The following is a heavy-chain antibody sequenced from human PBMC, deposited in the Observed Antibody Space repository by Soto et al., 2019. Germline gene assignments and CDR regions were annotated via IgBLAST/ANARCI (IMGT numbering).Heavy chain of an antibody. CDR1: GGSISSYY. CDR3: ASRKSSPYFDY. D-gene: IGHD3-10*01. Sequence: SETLSLTCTFSGGSISSYYWSLIRQPPGKGLEWIGYIYYSGSTYYNPSLKSRVTISVDTSKNQFSLKLSSVTAADTAVYYCASRKSSPYFDYWGQGTLVTVSS. J-gene: IGHJ4*02. V-gene: IGHV4-59*06. CDR2: IYYSGST.